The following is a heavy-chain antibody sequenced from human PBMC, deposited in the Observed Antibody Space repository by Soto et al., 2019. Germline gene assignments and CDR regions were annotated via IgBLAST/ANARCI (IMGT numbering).Heavy chain of an antibody. CDR2: INPNSGGT. CDR1: GYTFTGYY. J-gene: IGHJ5*02. D-gene: IGHD6-13*01. Sequence: ASVKVSCKVSGYTFTGYYMHWVRQAPGQGLEWMGWINPNSGGTNYAQKFQGKVTMTRDTSISTAYMELSRLRSDDTAVYYCAREDSSSRLSDWFDPWGQGTLVTVSS. V-gene: IGHV1-2*02. CDR3: AREDSSSRLSDWFDP.